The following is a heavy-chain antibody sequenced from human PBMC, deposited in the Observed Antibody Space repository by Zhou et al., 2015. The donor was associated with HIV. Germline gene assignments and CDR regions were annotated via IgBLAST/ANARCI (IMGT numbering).Heavy chain of an antibody. CDR1: GGTFSSYG. Sequence: QVQLVQSGAEVKKPGSSVKVSCKASGGTFSSYGINWVRQAPGQGLEWMGEIIPLFGTTNYAQKFQDRVTITADEATSTSYMELSSLRSEDMAVYYCATRAAAGNADLDYWGQGTLVTVSS. CDR3: ATRAAAGNADLDY. J-gene: IGHJ4*02. D-gene: IGHD6-13*01. CDR2: IIPLFGTT. V-gene: IGHV1-69*01.